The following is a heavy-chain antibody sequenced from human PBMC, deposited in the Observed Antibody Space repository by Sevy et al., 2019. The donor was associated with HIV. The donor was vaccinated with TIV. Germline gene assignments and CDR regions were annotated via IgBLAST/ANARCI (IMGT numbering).Heavy chain of an antibody. CDR1: GFTFSSYW. CDR2: IKQDMSEK. V-gene: IGHV3-7*01. CDR3: ARAQQVTMLVVIGGLYFDF. D-gene: IGHD3-22*01. J-gene: IGHJ4*02. Sequence: GGSLRLSCAASGFTFSSYWMTWVRQAPGKGLEWVANIKQDMSEKYYADTVKGRFTISRDNARNSLYLQMESLRAEDTAVYYCARAQQVTMLVVIGGLYFDFWGQGTLVTVSS.